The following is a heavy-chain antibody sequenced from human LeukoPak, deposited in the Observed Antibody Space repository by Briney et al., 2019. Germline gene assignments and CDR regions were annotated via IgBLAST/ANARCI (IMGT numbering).Heavy chain of an antibody. CDR2: IYYTET. CDR1: GGSVGNYY. D-gene: IGHD7-27*01. J-gene: IGHJ4*02. CDR3: ATRKLGNDY. V-gene: IGHV4-59*02. Sequence: SETLSLTCTVSGGSVGNYYWSWIRQSPGKGLEWISYIYYTETSYNPSLKSRVTISADTSKNQFSLKLYSVTAADTAVYYCATRKLGNDYWGQGTLVTVSS.